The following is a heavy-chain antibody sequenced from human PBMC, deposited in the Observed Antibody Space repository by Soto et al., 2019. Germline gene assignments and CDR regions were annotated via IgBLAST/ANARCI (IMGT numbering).Heavy chain of an antibody. CDR3: ARGNPFNYAGFDV. J-gene: IGHJ6*02. Sequence: QAHLEQSGAEVKSPGASVKVSCKASGYTFSDFDINWLRQASGQGPEWMGWRNAKSGDTFFAQRFKGKVNLTWDTSLSTAYMEVGSLTSDDTAMYYCARGNPFNYAGFDVWGQGTTVAVSS. D-gene: IGHD3-16*01. V-gene: IGHV1-8*01. CDR1: GYTFSDFD. CDR2: RNAKSGDT.